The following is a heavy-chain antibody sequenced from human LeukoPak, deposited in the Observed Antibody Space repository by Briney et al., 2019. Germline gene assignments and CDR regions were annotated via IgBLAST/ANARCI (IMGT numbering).Heavy chain of an antibody. J-gene: IGHJ6*02. CDR3: ARTYYYDSSGYYEDYYGMDV. D-gene: IGHD3-22*01. CDR1: GFTVSSNY. V-gene: IGHV3-66*01. Sequence: GGSLRLSCAASGFTVSSNYMSWVRQAPGKGLEWVSVIYSGGSTYYADSVKGRSTISRDNSKNTLYLQMNSLRAEDTAVYYCARTYYYDSSGYYEDYYGMDVWGQGTTVTVSS. CDR2: IYSGGST.